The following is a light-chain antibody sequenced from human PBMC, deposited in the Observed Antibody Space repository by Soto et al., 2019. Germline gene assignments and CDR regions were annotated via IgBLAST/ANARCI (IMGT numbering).Light chain of an antibody. J-gene: IGLJ2*01. CDR2: DDD. CDR3: GTWDSSLSAGQ. Sequence: QSVLTQPPSVSAAPGQKVTISCSGSSSNIGNNYVSWYQQLPGAAPRLLIYDDDERPSGIPDRFSGSKSGTSATLAITGLQTGDEADYYCGTWDSSLSAGQIGEGTQLTAL. CDR1: SSNIGNNY. V-gene: IGLV1-51*01.